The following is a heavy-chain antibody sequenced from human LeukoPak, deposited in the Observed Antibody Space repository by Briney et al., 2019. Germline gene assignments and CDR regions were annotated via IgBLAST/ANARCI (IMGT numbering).Heavy chain of an antibody. CDR3: ARSDGYGYKDV. CDR2: ISSSSSTI. CDR1: VYTFSIYS. D-gene: IGHD5-18*01. Sequence: RGGSLRLSCAPSVYTFSIYSVNCVPDSREGGVVWVSDISSSSSTIYYADSVKGRFTISRDNAKNSLYLQMNSLRDEDTAVYYCARSDGYGYKDVWGQGTTVTVSS. J-gene: IGHJ6*02. V-gene: IGHV3-48*02.